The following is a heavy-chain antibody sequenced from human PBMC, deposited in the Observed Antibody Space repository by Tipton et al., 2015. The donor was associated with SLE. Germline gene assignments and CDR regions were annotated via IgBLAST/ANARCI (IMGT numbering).Heavy chain of an antibody. CDR2: ISDSGST. V-gene: IGHV4-59*01. D-gene: IGHD6-13*01. CDR3: ARVGYSSSWYSDAFDY. J-gene: IGHJ4*02. CDR1: GGSISSYY. Sequence: TLSLTCTISGGSISSYYWSWIRQPPGKGLEWIGYISDSGSTYYNPSLKSRVIISGDTSKNQFSLKLNSVTAADTAVYYCARVGYSSSWYSDAFDYWGQGTLVTVSS.